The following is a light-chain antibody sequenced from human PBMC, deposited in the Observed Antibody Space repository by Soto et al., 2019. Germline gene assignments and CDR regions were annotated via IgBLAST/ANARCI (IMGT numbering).Light chain of an antibody. CDR3: QQRFNWQVT. Sequence: FVLTQSPGTLSLSPGERATLSCRASQTVSRSLAWYQQKPGQAPRLLIYDASNRATGIPARFSGSGSGTDFTLTISSLEPEDFAVYYCQQRFNWQVTFGQGTRLEIK. J-gene: IGKJ5*01. V-gene: IGKV3-11*01. CDR2: DAS. CDR1: QTVSRS.